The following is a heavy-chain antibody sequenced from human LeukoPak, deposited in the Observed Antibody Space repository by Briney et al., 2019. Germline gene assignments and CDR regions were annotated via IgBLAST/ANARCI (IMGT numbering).Heavy chain of an antibody. J-gene: IGHJ4*02. D-gene: IGHD3-10*01. CDR1: GFTFSSYS. V-gene: IGHV3-21*01. CDR2: ISSSSSYI. CDR3: ARDSELLWFGELLNFDY. Sequence: PGGSLRLSCAASGFTFSSYSMNWVRQAPGKGLEWVSSISSSSSYIYYADSVKGRFTISRDNAKNSLYLQTNSLRAEDTAVYYCARDSELLWFGELLNFDYWGQGTLVTVSS.